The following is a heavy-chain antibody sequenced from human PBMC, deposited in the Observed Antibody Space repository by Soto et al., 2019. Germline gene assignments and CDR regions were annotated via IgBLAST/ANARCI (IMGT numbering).Heavy chain of an antibody. J-gene: IGHJ4*02. V-gene: IGHV3-30-3*01. CDR2: ISYDGSNK. CDR1: GFTFSSYA. CDR3: ARGHRVTGTLGY. D-gene: IGHD1-7*01. Sequence: GGSLRLSCAASGFTFSSYAIHWVRQAPGKGLEWVAVISYDGSNKYYADSVKGRFTISRDNSKNTLYLQMNSLRAEDTAVYYCARGHRVTGTLGYWGQGTLVTVSS.